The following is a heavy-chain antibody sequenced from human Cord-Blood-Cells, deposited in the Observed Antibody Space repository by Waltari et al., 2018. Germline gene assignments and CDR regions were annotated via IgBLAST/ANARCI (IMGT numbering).Heavy chain of an antibody. CDR3: AGFRELFDY. Sequence: QVQLQESGPGLVKPSETLSLTCTVSGGSVSSGSYYWSWIRQPPGKGLEWIGYIYYSGSTNYNPSLKSRVTISVDTSKNQFSLKLSSVTAADTAVYYCAGFRELFDYWGQGTLVTVSS. J-gene: IGHJ4*02. V-gene: IGHV4-61*01. CDR1: GGSVSSGSYY. CDR2: IYYSGST. D-gene: IGHD3-10*01.